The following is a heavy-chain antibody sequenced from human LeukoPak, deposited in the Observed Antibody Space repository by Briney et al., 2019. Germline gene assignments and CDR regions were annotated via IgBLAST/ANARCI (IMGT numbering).Heavy chain of an antibody. Sequence: GGSLRLSCAASGFTFRNYAMSWVRQAPGKGLQWVARINGGGGSTYYPDSVQGRFTISRDSSKNTVFLQMDSLRGEDTAVYHCAKDDAVSGGYLDYWGQGTLVTVSS. CDR2: INGGGGST. J-gene: IGHJ4*02. CDR3: AKDDAVSGGYLDY. V-gene: IGHV3-23*01. CDR1: GFTFRNYA. D-gene: IGHD3-10*02.